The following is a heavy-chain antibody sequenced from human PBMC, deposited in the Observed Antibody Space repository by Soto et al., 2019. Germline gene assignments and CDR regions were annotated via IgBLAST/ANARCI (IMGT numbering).Heavy chain of an antibody. D-gene: IGHD6-6*01. CDR2: IRSKANSYAT. CDR1: GFTFSVSA. J-gene: IGHJ6*02. CDR3: TPALARRGGDYYYYGMDV. Sequence: GGSLRLSCAASGFTFSVSAMHWVRQAAGKGLEWVGRIRSKANSYATAYAASVKGRFTISRDDSKNTAYLQMNSLKTEDTAVYYCTPALARRGGDYYYYGMDVWGQGTTVTVSS. V-gene: IGHV3-73*01.